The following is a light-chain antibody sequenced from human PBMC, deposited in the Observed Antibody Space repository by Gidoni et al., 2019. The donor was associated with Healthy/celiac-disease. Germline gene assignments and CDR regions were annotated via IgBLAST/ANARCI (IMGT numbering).Light chain of an antibody. CDR2: SNN. V-gene: IGLV1-47*02. CDR3: AAWDDSWPAWV. Sequence: QSVLTQPPSASGTPGQRVTISCSGSSSNIGSNYVYWYQQLPGTAPKLLIYSNNQRPSGVPDRFSGSKSGTSASLAISGLRSEDEADYYCAAWDDSWPAWVFGGGTKLTVL. CDR1: SSNIGSNY. J-gene: IGLJ3*02.